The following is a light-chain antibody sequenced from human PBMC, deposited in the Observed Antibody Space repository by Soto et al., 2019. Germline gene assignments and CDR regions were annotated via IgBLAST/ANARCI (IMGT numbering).Light chain of an antibody. V-gene: IGLV2-23*01. CDR1: SSDVGSYNL. Sequence: QSVLTQPASVSGSPGQSITISCTGTSSDVGSYNLVSWYQQHPGKAPKLMIYEGSKRPSGVSNRFSGSKSGNTASLTISGLQAEDEADYYCCSYVGTRGVCGGGTKLTVL. J-gene: IGLJ2*01. CDR2: EGS. CDR3: CSYVGTRGV.